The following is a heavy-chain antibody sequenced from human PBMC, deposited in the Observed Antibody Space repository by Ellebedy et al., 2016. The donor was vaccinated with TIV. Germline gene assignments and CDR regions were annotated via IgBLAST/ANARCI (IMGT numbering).Heavy chain of an antibody. CDR1: GYSFTSYG. Sequence: ASVKVSXXTSGYSFTSYGISWVRQAPGQGLEWMGWISGYNGNTIYAQKSQGRLIMTTDTSTSTVYMELRSLRSDDTAVYYCARPTGNQAFDIWGQGTRVTVSS. CDR2: ISGYNGNT. CDR3: ARPTGNQAFDI. D-gene: IGHD1-1*01. V-gene: IGHV1-18*01. J-gene: IGHJ3*02.